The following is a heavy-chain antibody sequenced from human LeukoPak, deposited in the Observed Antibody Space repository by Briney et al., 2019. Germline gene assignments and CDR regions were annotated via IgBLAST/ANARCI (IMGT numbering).Heavy chain of an antibody. CDR1: GFTFSSYG. D-gene: IGHD6-13*01. J-gene: IGHJ6*02. CDR2: ISYDGSNK. V-gene: IGHV3-30*18. CDR3: AKDSSSSWCGMDV. Sequence: PGGSLRLSCAASGFTFSSYGMHWVRQAPGKGLEWVAVISYDGSNKYYADSVKGRFTISRDNSKNTLYLQMNSLRAEDTAVYYCAKDSSSSWCGMDVWGQGTTVTVSS.